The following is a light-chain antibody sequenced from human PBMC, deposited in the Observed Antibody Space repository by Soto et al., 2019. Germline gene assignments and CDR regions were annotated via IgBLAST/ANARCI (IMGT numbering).Light chain of an antibody. V-gene: IGKV1-9*01. CDR3: QKRSNWPQT. CDR1: QGISSY. J-gene: IGKJ1*01. Sequence: QLTQSPSFLSASVGDRVTITCRASQGISSYLAWYQQKPGKAPKLLIYAASTLQSGVPSRFSGSGSGTEFTLTISSLQPEDFAVYYCQKRSNWPQTCGQGTKVDIK. CDR2: AAS.